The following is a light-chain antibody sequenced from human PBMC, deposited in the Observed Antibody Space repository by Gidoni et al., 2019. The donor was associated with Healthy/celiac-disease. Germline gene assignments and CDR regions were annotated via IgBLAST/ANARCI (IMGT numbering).Light chain of an antibody. CDR1: SLRSDY. CDR2: GKH. V-gene: IGLV3-19*01. Sequence: SSELTQDPAVSVALGQTVSITCQGDSLRSDYASWYQPKPGQAPVLVIYGKHNRPSGIPDRFSGSSSGNTASLTITGAQAEDEADDYCNARDSSGNHLVVFGGWTKLTV. CDR3: NARDSSGNHLVV. J-gene: IGLJ2*01.